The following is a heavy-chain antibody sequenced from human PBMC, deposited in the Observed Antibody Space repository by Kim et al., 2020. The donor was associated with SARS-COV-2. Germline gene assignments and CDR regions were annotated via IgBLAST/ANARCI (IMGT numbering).Heavy chain of an antibody. D-gene: IGHD6-13*01. Sequence: ASVKVSCKASGYTFTGYYMHWVRQAPGQGLEWMGWINPNSGGTNYAQKFQGRVTMTRDTSISTAYMELSRLRSDDTAVYYCAVPREAAAAGEVVLGMDVWGQGTTVTVSS. CDR1: GYTFTGYY. J-gene: IGHJ6*02. CDR2: INPNSGGT. CDR3: AVPREAAAAGEVVLGMDV. V-gene: IGHV1-2*02.